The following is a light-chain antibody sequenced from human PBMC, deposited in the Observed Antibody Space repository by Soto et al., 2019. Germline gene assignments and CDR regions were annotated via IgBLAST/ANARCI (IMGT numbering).Light chain of an antibody. CDR2: DAS. V-gene: IGKV1-33*01. CDR1: QGIDRW. Sequence: DIQMTQSPCSLSASVGDIVTITCRASQGIDRWLAWYQQKPGKAPKLLIYDASNLETGVPSRFSGSGSGTDFTFTISSLQPEDIATYYCQKYDNLPITFGQGTRLEIK. J-gene: IGKJ5*01. CDR3: QKYDNLPIT.